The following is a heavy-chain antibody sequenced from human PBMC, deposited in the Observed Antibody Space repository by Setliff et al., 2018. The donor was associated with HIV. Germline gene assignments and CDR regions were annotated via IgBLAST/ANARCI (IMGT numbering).Heavy chain of an antibody. J-gene: IGHJ5*02. CDR3: ALANIVSTARWNH. CDR2: INYSNGDK. D-gene: IGHD3-16*02. V-gene: IGHV1-2*02. CDR1: GYIFSGYY. Sequence: RASVKVSCKTSGYIFSGYYLHWLRRAPGQGLEWMGWINYSNGDKKFAENFQDRVTMTRDTSTSTVYMDLNRLTSDDTAVYYCALANIVSTARWNHWGRGTLVTVSS.